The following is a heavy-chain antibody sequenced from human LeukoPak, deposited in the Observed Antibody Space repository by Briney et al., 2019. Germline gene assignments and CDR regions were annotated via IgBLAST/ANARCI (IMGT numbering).Heavy chain of an antibody. CDR3: ARGKWPLIIRWFDP. V-gene: IGHV3-21*01. J-gene: IGHJ5*02. CDR1: GFTFCSYS. Sequence: GGSLRLSCAASGFTFCSYSMNWVRQAPGKRLEWVSSISSSSSYIYYADSVKGRFTISRDNAKNSLYLQMNSLRAEDTAVYYCARGKWPLIIRWFDPWGPGTLVTVSS. CDR2: ISSSSSYI. D-gene: IGHD5-12*01.